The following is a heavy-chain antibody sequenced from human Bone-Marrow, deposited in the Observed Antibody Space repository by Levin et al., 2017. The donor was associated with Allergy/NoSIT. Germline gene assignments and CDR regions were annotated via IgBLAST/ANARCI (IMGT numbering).Heavy chain of an antibody. Sequence: SGPTLVKPTQTLTLTCTFSGFSLTTSGMGVSWIRQSPGKALEWLGIIDWDEDKSYSTSLKTRLTISKGTSENQVVLTMTNMDPVDTGTYFCARMTYNNKAFDYWGQGMLVTVYS. V-gene: IGHV2-70*01. D-gene: IGHD1-1*01. J-gene: IGHJ4*02. CDR2: IDWDEDK. CDR3: ARMTYNNKAFDY. CDR1: GFSLTTSGMG.